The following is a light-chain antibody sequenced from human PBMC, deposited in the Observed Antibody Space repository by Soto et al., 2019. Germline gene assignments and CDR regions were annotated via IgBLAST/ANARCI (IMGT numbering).Light chain of an antibody. CDR1: PSISNH. J-gene: IGKJ4*01. CDR2: AAS. Sequence: DIQMAQSPSSLSASVGDRITIPCRASPSISNHLNWYQHKAGKAPKLLIYAASSLQSGVPSRFSGSGSGTDFTLTISSLQPEDFATYYCQQSYSTPLTFGGGTKVDIK. V-gene: IGKV1-39*01. CDR3: QQSYSTPLT.